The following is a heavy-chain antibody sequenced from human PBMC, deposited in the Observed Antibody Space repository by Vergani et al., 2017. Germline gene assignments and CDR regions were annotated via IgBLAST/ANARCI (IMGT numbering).Heavy chain of an antibody. D-gene: IGHD3-22*01. Sequence: QVQLVQSGAEVKKPGASVKVSCKASGYTFTSYGISWVRQAPGQGLEWMGWISAYNGNTNYAQKLQGRVTMTTDTSTSTAYMELRSLRSDDTAVYYGARVGRRQGPVTCNLRHPGYSGFDPWGQGTLVTVSS. CDR3: ARVGRRQGPVTCNLRHPGYSGFDP. CDR2: ISAYNGNT. V-gene: IGHV1-18*01. J-gene: IGHJ5*02. CDR1: GYTFTSYG.